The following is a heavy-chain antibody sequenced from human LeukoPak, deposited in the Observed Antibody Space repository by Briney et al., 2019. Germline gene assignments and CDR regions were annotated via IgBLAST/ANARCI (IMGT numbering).Heavy chain of an antibody. CDR1: GGSISSYY. D-gene: IGHD3-10*01. CDR3: AXXXXXRGITFFGMDV. J-gene: IGHJ6*02. Sequence: SETLSLTCTVSGGSISSYYWSWIRQPPGKGLEWIAYISDIGSINYNPSLKSRVTISLDTSKNQFSLKLSSVTAADTAVYYCAXXXXXRGITFFGMDVWGQGTTVTVSS. CDR2: ISDIGSI. V-gene: IGHV4-59*08.